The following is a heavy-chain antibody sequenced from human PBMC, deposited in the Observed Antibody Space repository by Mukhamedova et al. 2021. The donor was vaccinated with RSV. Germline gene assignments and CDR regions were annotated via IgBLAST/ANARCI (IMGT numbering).Heavy chain of an antibody. CDR2: ISSSSSYI. D-gene: IGHD3-22*01. V-gene: IGHV3-21*01. J-gene: IGHJ6*01. CDR3: ARDVYSQKNYYDSSGYYY. CDR1: SYS. Sequence: SYSMNWVRQAPGKGLEWVSSISSSSSYIYYADSVKGRFTISRDNAKNSLYLQMNSLRAEDTAVYYCARDVYSQKNYYDSSGYYY.